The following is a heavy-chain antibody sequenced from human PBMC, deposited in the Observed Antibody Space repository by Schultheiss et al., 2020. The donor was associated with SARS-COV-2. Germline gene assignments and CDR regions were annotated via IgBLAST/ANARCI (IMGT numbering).Heavy chain of an antibody. CDR2: IYYSGST. CDR1: GGSFSGYY. J-gene: IGHJ1*01. V-gene: IGHV4-34*01. CDR3: ARQGSGWYAYFQH. D-gene: IGHD6-19*01. Sequence: SETLSLTCAVYGGSFSGYYWSWIRQPPGKGLEWIGYIYYSGSTNYNPSLKSRVTISVDTSKNQFSLKLSSVTAADTAVYYCARQGSGWYAYFQHWGQGTLVTVSS.